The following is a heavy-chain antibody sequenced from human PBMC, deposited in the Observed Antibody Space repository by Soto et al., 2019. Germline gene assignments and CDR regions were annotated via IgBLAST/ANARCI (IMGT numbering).Heavy chain of an antibody. V-gene: IGHV4-31*03. Sequence: QVQLQESGPGLLKPSQTLSLTCSVSGGSISSRGYYWSWIRQHPGKGLEWIGYIYYSGSTYYNPSLKSRVTISVDTSKNQFSLKLSSVTAADTAVYYCARRSIAAAGWWFDPWGQGTLVTVSS. CDR3: ARRSIAAAGWWFDP. CDR1: GGSISSRGYY. CDR2: IYYSGST. D-gene: IGHD6-13*01. J-gene: IGHJ5*02.